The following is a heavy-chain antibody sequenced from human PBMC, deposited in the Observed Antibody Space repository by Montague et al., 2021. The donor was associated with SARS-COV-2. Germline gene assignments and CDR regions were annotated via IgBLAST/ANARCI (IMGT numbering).Heavy chain of an antibody. CDR2: IDWDDDK. Sequence: PALGKPTQTLTLTCTFSEFSLSTSGMCVSWIRQPPGKALEWLTLIDWDDDKYYSTSLKTRLTISKDTSKNQVVLTMTNMDPVDTATYYCARSYGTTVVTRAFDYWGQGTLVTVSS. CDR1: EFSLSTSGMC. CDR3: ARSYGTTVVTRAFDY. D-gene: IGHD4-23*01. V-gene: IGHV2-70*01. J-gene: IGHJ4*02.